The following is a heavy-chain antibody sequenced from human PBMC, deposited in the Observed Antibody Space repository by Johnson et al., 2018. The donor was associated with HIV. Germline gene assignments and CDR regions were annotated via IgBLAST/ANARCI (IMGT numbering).Heavy chain of an antibody. V-gene: IGHV3-30*02. CDR3: AREITLIMGAGAAFDI. J-gene: IGHJ3*02. Sequence: QVQLVESGGGVVQPGGSLRLSCAASGFTFSSYGMHWVRQAPGKGLEWVAFIRYDGSNKYYADSVKGRFNISRDNSKNTMYLQMNSLRVEDTAVYYCAREITLIMGAGAAFDIWGQGTMVTVSS. D-gene: IGHD3-22*01. CDR1: GFTFSSYG. CDR2: IRYDGSNK.